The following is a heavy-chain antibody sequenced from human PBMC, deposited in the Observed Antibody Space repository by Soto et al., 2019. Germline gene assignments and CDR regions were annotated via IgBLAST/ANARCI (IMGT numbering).Heavy chain of an antibody. CDR1: GYTFSSYA. J-gene: IGHJ3*02. D-gene: IGHD5-18*01. V-gene: IGHV1-3*01. Sequence: QVQLVQSGAEVKKPGASVKVSCKASGYTFSSYAMHWVRQAPGQKLEWMGWINAGYGNAKYLQNFQGRVTLTRDTSASTAYMEMSSLRSEDTAVYYCARLGYRDAFDIWGQGTRVIVSS. CDR2: INAGYGNA. CDR3: ARLGYRDAFDI.